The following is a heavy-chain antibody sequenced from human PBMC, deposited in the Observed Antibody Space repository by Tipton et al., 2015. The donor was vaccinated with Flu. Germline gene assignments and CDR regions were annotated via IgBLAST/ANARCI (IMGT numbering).Heavy chain of an antibody. Sequence: TLSLTCTVSGGSISSGGYYWSWIRQHPGKGLEWIGYIYYSGSTYYNPSLKSRVTISVDTSKNQFSLKLSSVTAADTAVYYCARDSSVRGVINRFDPWGQGTLVTVSS. V-gene: IGHV4-31*03. D-gene: IGHD3-10*01. CDR2: IYYSGST. CDR1: GGSISSGGYY. J-gene: IGHJ5*02. CDR3: ARDSSVRGVINRFDP.